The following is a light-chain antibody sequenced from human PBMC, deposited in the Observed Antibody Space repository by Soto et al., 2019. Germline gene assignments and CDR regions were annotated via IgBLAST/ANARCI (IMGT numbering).Light chain of an antibody. CDR3: QQLNSYPSIT. CDR1: ESISRQ. CDR2: AAS. V-gene: IGKV1-9*01. Sequence: DIQMAQSPSSLSACVVDRVTITCRAAESISRQLTWYQQKPGRAPDLLIYAASTLQNGVPSRFTGSGSGTEFTLTISSLQPEDFATYYCQQLNSYPSITFGQGTRLEIK. J-gene: IGKJ5*01.